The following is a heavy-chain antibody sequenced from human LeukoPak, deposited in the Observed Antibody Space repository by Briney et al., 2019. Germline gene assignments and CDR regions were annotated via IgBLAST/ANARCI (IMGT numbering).Heavy chain of an antibody. CDR3: VRLVFCSTTSCYFDY. CDR2: INYRGTT. CDR1: GDSISSESYY. V-gene: IGHV4-39*01. D-gene: IGHD2-2*01. J-gene: IGHJ4*02. Sequence: PSETLSLTCTVSGDSISSESYYWAWVRQPPGKGLEWIGSINYRGTTYYTPSLKSRVTISVDTSKNQFSLKLISVTAVDMSVYYCVRLVFCSTTSCYFDYWGQGSLVTVSS.